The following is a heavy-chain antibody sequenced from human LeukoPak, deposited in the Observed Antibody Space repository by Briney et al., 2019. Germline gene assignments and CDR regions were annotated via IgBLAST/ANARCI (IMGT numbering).Heavy chain of an antibody. CDR3: ASSNLEITMVRGVKNYYYYMDV. J-gene: IGHJ6*03. Sequence: SETLSLTCTVSGYSISSGYYWGWIRQPPGKGLEWIGRIYTSGSTNYNPSLKSRVTMSVDTSKNQFSLKLSSVTAADTAVYYCASSNLEITMVRGVKNYYYYMDVWGKGTTVTISS. D-gene: IGHD3-10*01. CDR1: GYSISSGYY. CDR2: IYTSGST. V-gene: IGHV4-38-2*02.